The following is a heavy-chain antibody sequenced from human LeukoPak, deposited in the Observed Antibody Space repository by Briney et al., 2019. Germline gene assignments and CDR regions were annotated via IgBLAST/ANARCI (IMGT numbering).Heavy chain of an antibody. V-gene: IGHV4-38-2*01. CDR2: IYHSGST. CDR1: GYSISSGYR. CDR3: ARGPTYYYGSGSYYLDY. J-gene: IGHJ4*02. Sequence: SETLSLTCAVSGYSISSGYRWGWIRQPPGKGLEWIGSIYHSGSTYYNPSLKSRVTISVDTSKNQFSLKLSSVTAADTAVYYCARGPTYYYGSGSYYLDYWGQGTLVTVSS. D-gene: IGHD3-10*01.